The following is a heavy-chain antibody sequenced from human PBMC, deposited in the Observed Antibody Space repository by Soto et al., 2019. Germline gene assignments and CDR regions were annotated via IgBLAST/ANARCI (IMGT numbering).Heavy chain of an antibody. D-gene: IGHD1-1*01. CDR1: GGTFSDFT. Sequence: SVQVSCKASGGTFSDFTINWVRQAPGQRLEWMGGIIPIFDTANYAENFQGRVTITADESTSTSFMEVSSLRSEDTAVYYCARNGTLTGYSYGMDVWGQGTMVTVSS. CDR3: ARNGTLTGYSYGMDV. V-gene: IGHV1-69*13. CDR2: IIPIFDTA. J-gene: IGHJ6*02.